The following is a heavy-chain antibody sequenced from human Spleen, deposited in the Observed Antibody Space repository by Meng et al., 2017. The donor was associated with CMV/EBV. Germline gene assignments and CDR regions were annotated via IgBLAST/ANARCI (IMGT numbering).Heavy chain of an antibody. V-gene: IGHV3-21*01. CDR2: ITGTSSFI. CDR3: AKGLPAAGSWDL. J-gene: IGHJ4*02. CDR1: GFSFSGAS. Sequence: GESLKISCVGSGFSFSGASMNWVRQAPGKGLEWVSSITGTSSFIYTADSMKGRFTTSRDNAENSLFLQMDNLRAEDTAVYYCAKGLPAAGSWDLWGQGVLVTVSS. D-gene: IGHD2-2*01.